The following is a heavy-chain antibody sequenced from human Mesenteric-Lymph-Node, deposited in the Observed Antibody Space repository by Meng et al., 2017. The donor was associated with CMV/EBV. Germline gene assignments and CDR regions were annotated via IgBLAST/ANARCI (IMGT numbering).Heavy chain of an antibody. J-gene: IGHJ6*02. CDR1: GYTFTSYD. CDR2: MNPNSGNT. Sequence: ASVKVSCKASGYTFTSYDINWVRQATGQGLEWMGWMNPNSGNTGYAQKFQGRVTITRNTSISTAYMELSSLRSDDTAVYCCARPSTVTSFMDVWGQGTTVTVSS. CDR3: ARPSTVTSFMDV. V-gene: IGHV1-8*03. D-gene: IGHD4-11*01.